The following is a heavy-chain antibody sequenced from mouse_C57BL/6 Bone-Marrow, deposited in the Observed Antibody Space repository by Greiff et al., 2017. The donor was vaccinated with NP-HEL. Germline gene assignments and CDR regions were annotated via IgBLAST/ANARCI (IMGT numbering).Heavy chain of an antibody. D-gene: IGHD1-1*01. V-gene: IGHV5-4*01. J-gene: IGHJ4*01. Sequence: VQLKESGGGLVKPGGSLKLSCAASGFTFSSYAMSWVRQTPEKRLEWVATISDGGSYTYYPDNVKGRFTISRDNAKNNLYLQMSHLKSEDTAMYYCARNYYGSHMDYWGQGTSVTVSS. CDR1: GFTFSSYA. CDR2: ISDGGSYT. CDR3: ARNYYGSHMDY.